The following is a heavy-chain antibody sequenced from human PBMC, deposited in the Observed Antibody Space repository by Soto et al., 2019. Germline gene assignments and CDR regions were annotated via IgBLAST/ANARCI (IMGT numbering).Heavy chain of an antibody. D-gene: IGHD3-16*01. Sequence: SLRLSCAASGFTFSIYAMHWVRQAPGKGLEWVAVISYDGSNKYYADSVKGRFTISRDNSKNTLYLQMNSLRAEDTAVYYCVGSYYYYYGMDVWGQGTTVTVSS. CDR1: GFTFSIYA. J-gene: IGHJ6*02. V-gene: IGHV3-30-3*01. CDR2: ISYDGSNK. CDR3: VGSYYYYYGMDV.